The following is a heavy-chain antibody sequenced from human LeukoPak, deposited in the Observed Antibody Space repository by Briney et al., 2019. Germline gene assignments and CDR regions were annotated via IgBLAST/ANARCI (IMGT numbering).Heavy chain of an antibody. Sequence: PGGSLILSCAASGFTFSTYALSWVRQAPGKGLEWVSAISSSGGSPYYADSVNGRFTISRDNSKNTLYLQMNSLRAEDTALYYCAKDQALSLSSSRALDYWGQGTLVTVSS. J-gene: IGHJ4*02. CDR1: GFTFSTYA. D-gene: IGHD2-2*01. CDR3: AKDQALSLSSSRALDY. CDR2: ISSSGGSP. V-gene: IGHV3-23*01.